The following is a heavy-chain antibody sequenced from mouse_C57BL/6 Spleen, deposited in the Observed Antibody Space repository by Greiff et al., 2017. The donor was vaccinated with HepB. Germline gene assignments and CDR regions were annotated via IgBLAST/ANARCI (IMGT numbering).Heavy chain of an antibody. CDR3: ARDSTVVARGDY. V-gene: IGHV1-7*01. CDR1: GYTFTSYW. J-gene: IGHJ2*01. D-gene: IGHD1-1*01. Sequence: VQLQQSGAELAKPGASVKLSCKASGYTFTSYWMHWVKQRPGQGLEWIGYINPSSGYTKYNQKFKDKATLTAYKSSSTAYMQLSSLTYEDSAVYYCARDSTVVARGDYWGQGTTLTVSS. CDR2: INPSSGYT.